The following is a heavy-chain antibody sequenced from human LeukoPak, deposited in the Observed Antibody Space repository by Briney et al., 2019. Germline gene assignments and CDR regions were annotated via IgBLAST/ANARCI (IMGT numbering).Heavy chain of an antibody. V-gene: IGHV1-18*01. J-gene: IGHJ4*02. CDR3: ARDSSIVGATRPKY. Sequence: ASVKVSCKASGYTFINYGITWVRQAPGQGLEWMGWISAYNGNTNYAQNLQGRVAMTTDTSTSTAYMELRSLRSDDTAVYYCARDSSIVGATRPKYWGQGTLVTVSS. CDR2: ISAYNGNT. CDR1: GYTFINYG. D-gene: IGHD1-26*01.